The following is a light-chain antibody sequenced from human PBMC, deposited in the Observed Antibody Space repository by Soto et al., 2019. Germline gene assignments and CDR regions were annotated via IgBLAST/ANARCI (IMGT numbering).Light chain of an antibody. CDR1: ENLRTF. V-gene: IGKV3-11*01. J-gene: IGKJ4*01. CDR2: DAS. CDR3: QQRSIWPLT. Sequence: EIVLTQSPATLSLSPGERATPSCRATENLRTFLAWYQQKAGQAPRLLIYDASNRATGIPDRFSGSGSGTDFTLTISNLEPEDSAVYYCQQRSIWPLTFGGGTKVDIK.